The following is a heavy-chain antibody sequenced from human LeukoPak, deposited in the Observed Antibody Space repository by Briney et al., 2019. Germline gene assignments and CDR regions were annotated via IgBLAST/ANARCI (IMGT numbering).Heavy chain of an antibody. D-gene: IGHD6-13*01. J-gene: IGHJ5*02. Sequence: PSETLSLTCTVSGGSISSSSYYWGWIRQPPGKGLEWIGSIYYSGSTYYNPSLKSRVTIPVDTSKNQFSLKLSSVTAADTAVYYCARRPGIAATTNWFDPWGQGTLVTVSS. CDR2: IYYSGST. CDR3: ARRPGIAATTNWFDP. V-gene: IGHV4-39*01. CDR1: GGSISSSSYY.